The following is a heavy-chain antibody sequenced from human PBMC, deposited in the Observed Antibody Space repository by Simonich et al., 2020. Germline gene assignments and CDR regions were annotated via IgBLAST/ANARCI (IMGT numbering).Heavy chain of an antibody. D-gene: IGHD1-1*01. CDR1: GYTFTGYY. J-gene: IGHJ4*02. V-gene: IGHV1-2*02. CDR3: ASSKRGYNWNDFDY. CDR2: INPKSGGK. Sequence: QVQLVQSGAEVKKPGASVKVSCKASGYTFTGYYMHWVRQAPGQGREGRRWINPKSGGKNYAQKFQGRFTMTRDKSISTAYMELSRLRSDDTAVYYCASSKRGYNWNDFDYWGQGTLVTVSS.